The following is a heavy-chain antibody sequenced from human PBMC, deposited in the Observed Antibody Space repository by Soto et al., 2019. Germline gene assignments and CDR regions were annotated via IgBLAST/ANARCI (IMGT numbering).Heavy chain of an antibody. D-gene: IGHD6-25*01. V-gene: IGHV1-69*01. CDR2: IIPVFGTT. Sequence: QVQLVQSGAEVKKPGSSVKVSCKASGGTFSSYTISWVRQAPGQGLEWMGGIIPVFGTTNYAQKFQGRVTNTADESTSTAYMELTSLRSEDTAVFYCARGRIAAAGTGYYYSAMDVWGQGTTVTVSS. CDR1: GGTFSSYT. CDR3: ARGRIAAAGTGYYYSAMDV. J-gene: IGHJ6*02.